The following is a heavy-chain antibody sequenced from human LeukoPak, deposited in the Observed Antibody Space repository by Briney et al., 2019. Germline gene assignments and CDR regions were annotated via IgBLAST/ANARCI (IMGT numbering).Heavy chain of an antibody. V-gene: IGHV1-2*02. Sequence: ASVKVSCKASGYTFTGYYMHWVRQAPGQGLEWMGWINPNSGGTNYAQKFQGRVTMTRDTSISTAYMELSRLRSDDTAVYYCARDGDTAIIYYFDYWGQGTLVTVSS. CDR2: INPNSGGT. CDR3: ARDGDTAIIYYFDY. D-gene: IGHD5-18*01. J-gene: IGHJ4*02. CDR1: GYTFTGYY.